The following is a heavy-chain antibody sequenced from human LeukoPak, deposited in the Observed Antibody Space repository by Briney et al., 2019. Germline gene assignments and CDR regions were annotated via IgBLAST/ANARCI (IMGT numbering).Heavy chain of an antibody. CDR1: GGTLTSYA. Sequence: SVKVSCKASGGTLTSYAISWVRQAPGQGLEWMGRIIPIFGTLKYAQKFQGRVPITTDESTSTAYMELSSLRSEDTAVYYCARSNFVYGDYVQYWYFDLWGRGTLVTVSS. D-gene: IGHD4-17*01. CDR3: ARSNFVYGDYVQYWYFDL. V-gene: IGHV1-69*05. CDR2: IIPIFGTL. J-gene: IGHJ2*01.